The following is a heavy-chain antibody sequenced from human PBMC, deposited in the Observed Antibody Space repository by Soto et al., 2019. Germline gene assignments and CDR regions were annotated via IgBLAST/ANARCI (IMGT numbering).Heavy chain of an antibody. V-gene: IGHV3-23*01. CDR1: GLTFNTYA. J-gene: IGHJ4*02. CDR3: AKERSSGWSLDY. D-gene: IGHD6-19*01. Sequence: EVQLLESGGGLVQPGGCLRVSCAASGLTFNTYAMNWVRQAPGKGLEWVSGISGSGDSTYYADSVKGRFTVSRDNSKNTLYLQMNSLRAEDTAVFYCAKERSSGWSLDYWGQGTLVTVSS. CDR2: ISGSGDST.